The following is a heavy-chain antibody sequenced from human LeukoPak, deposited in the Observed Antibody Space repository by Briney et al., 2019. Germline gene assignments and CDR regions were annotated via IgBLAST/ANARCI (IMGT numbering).Heavy chain of an antibody. J-gene: IGHJ4*02. Sequence: SETLSLTCAVYGGSFSAYHWSWIRQPPGKGLEWIGEINHSGSTNYNPSLKSRVTMSVDTSRNQFSLKLNSVTAADAAVYYCVRADGRGGYKGLADYWGQGTLVTVSS. CDR2: INHSGST. CDR3: VRADGRGGYKGLADY. V-gene: IGHV4-34*01. D-gene: IGHD5-24*01. CDR1: GGSFSAYH.